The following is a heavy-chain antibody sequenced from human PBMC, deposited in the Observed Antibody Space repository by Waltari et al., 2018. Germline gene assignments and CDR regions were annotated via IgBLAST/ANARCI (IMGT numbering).Heavy chain of an antibody. D-gene: IGHD2-15*01. V-gene: IGHV4-4*02. Sequence: QLQLQESGPGMVKPSGTLSLTCAVSGDSMSSTDWWSWVRQPPWKVLEWIGQIHGSGKTNYNPSFASRVTTSLDTSNNQFSLKVTSATAADTAVYYCARDRGRGIYLDSWGPGILVTVSP. CDR3: ARDRGRGIYLDS. CDR2: IHGSGKT. CDR1: GDSMSSTDW. J-gene: IGHJ4*02.